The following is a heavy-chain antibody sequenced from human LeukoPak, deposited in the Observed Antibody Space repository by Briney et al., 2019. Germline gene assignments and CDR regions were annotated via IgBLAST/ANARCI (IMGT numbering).Heavy chain of an antibody. CDR2: IYTSGST. D-gene: IGHD3-22*01. CDR3: ARYYYDSSGYYEYYYYMDV. CDR1: GGSISSYY. Sequence: SETLSLTCTVSGGSISSYYWRWIRQPPGKGLEWIGYIYTSGSTNYNPSLKSRVTISVDTSKNQFSLKLSSVTAADTAVYYCARYYYDSSGYYEYYYYMDVWGKGTTVTVSS. J-gene: IGHJ6*03. V-gene: IGHV4-4*09.